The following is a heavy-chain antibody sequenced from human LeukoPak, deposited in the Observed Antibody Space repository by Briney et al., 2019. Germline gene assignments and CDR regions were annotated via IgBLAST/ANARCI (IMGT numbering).Heavy chain of an antibody. J-gene: IGHJ3*02. Sequence: ASVKVSCKASGYTFNDYYMHWVRQAPGQGLEWMGWINSNSGGTNYAQKFQGRVTMTRDTSISTAYMELSRLRSDDTAVYYCARDQAWFGELLFSHDAFDIWGQGTMVTVSS. CDR1: GYTFNDYY. CDR3: ARDQAWFGELLFSHDAFDI. D-gene: IGHD3-10*01. CDR2: INSNSGGT. V-gene: IGHV1-2*02.